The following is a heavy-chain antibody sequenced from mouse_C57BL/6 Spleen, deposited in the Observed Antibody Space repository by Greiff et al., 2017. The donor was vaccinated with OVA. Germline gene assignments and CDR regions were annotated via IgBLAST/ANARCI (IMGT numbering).Heavy chain of an antibody. CDR1: GFSLTSYG. Sequence: VMLVESGPGLLQPSQSLSITCTVSGFSLTSYGVHWVRQSPGKGLEWLGVIWSGGSTDYNAAFISRLSISKDTSKSQVFFNMTSLQADDTAIYYCARNWGDPYWYFDVWGTGTTVTVSS. CDR3: ARNWGDPYWYFDV. CDR2: IWSGGST. J-gene: IGHJ1*03. V-gene: IGHV2-2*01. D-gene: IGHD3-3*01.